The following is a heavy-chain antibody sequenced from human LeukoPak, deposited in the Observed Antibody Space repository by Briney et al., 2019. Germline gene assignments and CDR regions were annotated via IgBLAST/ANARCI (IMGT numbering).Heavy chain of an antibody. V-gene: IGHV4-39*07. CDR1: GGSISSSFYY. Sequence: PSETLSLTCTVSGGSISSSFYYWSWIRQPPGKGLEWIGEINHSGSTNYNPSLKSRVTISVDTSKNQFSLKLSSVTAADTAVYYCARGSKQWLVRGVFDYWGQGTLVTASS. D-gene: IGHD6-19*01. J-gene: IGHJ4*02. CDR2: INHSGST. CDR3: ARGSKQWLVRGVFDY.